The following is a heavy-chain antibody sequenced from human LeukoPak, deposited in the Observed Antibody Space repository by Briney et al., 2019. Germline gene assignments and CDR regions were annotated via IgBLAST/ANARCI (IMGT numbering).Heavy chain of an antibody. D-gene: IGHD5/OR15-5a*01. CDR3: ARQKYLRGPDVEFFDY. Sequence: PGGSLRLSCAASGFTFSRYWMSWVRQAPGKGLEWVANIKQDGSEKYYVDSVKGRFTISRDNAKNSLYLQMNSLRGEDTAVYYCARQKYLRGPDVEFFDYWGQGTLVTVSS. J-gene: IGHJ4*02. CDR2: IKQDGSEK. V-gene: IGHV3-7*01. CDR1: GFTFSRYW.